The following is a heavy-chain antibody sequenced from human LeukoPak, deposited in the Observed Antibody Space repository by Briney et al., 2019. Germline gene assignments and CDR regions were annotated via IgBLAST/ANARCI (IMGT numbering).Heavy chain of an antibody. CDR3: ARASVGATIIPDY. D-gene: IGHD1-26*01. V-gene: IGHV3-30*04. CDR2: ISYDGSNK. J-gene: IGHJ4*02. Sequence: PGGSLRLSCAASGFTFSSYAMHWVRQAPGKGLEWVAVISYDGSNKYYADSVKGRFTIPRDNSKNTLYLQMNSLRAEDTAVYYCARASVGATIIPDYWGQGTLVTVSS. CDR1: GFTFSSYA.